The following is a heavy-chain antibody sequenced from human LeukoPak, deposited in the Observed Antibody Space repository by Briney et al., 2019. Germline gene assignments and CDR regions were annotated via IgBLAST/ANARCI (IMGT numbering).Heavy chain of an antibody. CDR1: GFTFSSYA. CDR2: ISGSGGST. CDR3: AKEVYYYDSSGSLPEYFQH. J-gene: IGHJ1*01. V-gene: IGHV3-23*01. Sequence: PGGSLRLSCAASGFTFSSYAMSWVRQSPGKGLEWVSAISGSGGSTYHADSVKGRFTISRDNSKNTLYLQMNSLRAEDTAVYYCAKEVYYYDSSGSLPEYFQHWGQGTLVTVSS. D-gene: IGHD3-22*01.